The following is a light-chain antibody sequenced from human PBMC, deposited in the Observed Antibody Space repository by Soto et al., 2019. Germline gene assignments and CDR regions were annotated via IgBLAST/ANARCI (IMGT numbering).Light chain of an antibody. J-gene: IGKJ1*01. Sequence: EIVLTQSPGTLSLSPGERATLSCRASQSVSSSCLAWYQQKPGQAPRLLIYGASNRATGIPDRFSGSGSGTDFTLTISRLEPEVFEVYYCQQNGSSPDRARWTSGQGPKV. CDR2: GAS. CDR1: QSVSSSC. V-gene: IGKV3-20*01. CDR3: QQNGSSPDRARWT.